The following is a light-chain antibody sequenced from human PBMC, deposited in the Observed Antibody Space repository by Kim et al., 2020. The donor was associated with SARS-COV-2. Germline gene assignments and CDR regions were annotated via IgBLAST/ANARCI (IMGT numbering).Light chain of an antibody. V-gene: IGKV1-5*03. Sequence: SAVGDTVTISYRASQSISSWLDWYQQKPGKAPKFLIHKVSSVESGVPLRFSGSGSGTEFTLTISSLQPDDFATYYCQQYDSYPLTFGGGTKVDIK. CDR2: KVS. CDR3: QQYDSYPLT. J-gene: IGKJ4*01. CDR1: QSISSW.